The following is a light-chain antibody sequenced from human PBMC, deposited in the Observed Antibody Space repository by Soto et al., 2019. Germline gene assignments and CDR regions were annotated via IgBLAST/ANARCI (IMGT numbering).Light chain of an antibody. CDR1: SSNFGAGYS. CDR3: PSYDSSLSGHVI. V-gene: IGLV1-40*01. CDR2: SDN. J-gene: IGLJ2*01. Sequence: QSVLTQPPSVSGAPGQRVTISCTGSSSNFGAGYSVHWYQQLPGTAPKLLIYSDNTRPSGVPDRFSGSKSGTSASLAITGLQADDEADYYCPSYDSSLSGHVIFGGGTKLTVL.